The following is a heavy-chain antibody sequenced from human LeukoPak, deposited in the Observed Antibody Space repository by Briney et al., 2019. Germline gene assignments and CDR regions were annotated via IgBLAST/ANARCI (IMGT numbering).Heavy chain of an antibody. D-gene: IGHD1-26*01. CDR3: ARPAYRGSYYDAFDI. V-gene: IGHV4-39*01. CDR1: GGTISSSSYY. J-gene: IGHJ3*02. CDR2: IYYSGST. Sequence: PSETLSLTCTVSGGTISSSSYYWGWIRQPPGKGLEWIGSIYYSGSTYYNPSLKSRVTISVDTSKNKFSLKLNSVTAADTAAYYCARPAYRGSYYDAFDIWGQGTMVTVSS.